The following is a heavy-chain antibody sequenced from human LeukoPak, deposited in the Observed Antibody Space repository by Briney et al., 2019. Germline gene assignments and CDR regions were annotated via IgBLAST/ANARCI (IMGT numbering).Heavy chain of an antibody. D-gene: IGHD3-10*01. CDR1: GFTFSTYW. V-gene: IGHV3-74*01. Sequence: PGGSLRLSCAASGFTFSTYWMYCVRQAPGKGLVWVSRTTSDGSTTTYADSVKGRFTITRDNAKNTLYLQMNSLSAEDTAVYYCARGPRGGTLDFWGQGTLVTVSS. CDR2: TTSDGSTT. J-gene: IGHJ4*02. CDR3: ARGPRGGTLDF.